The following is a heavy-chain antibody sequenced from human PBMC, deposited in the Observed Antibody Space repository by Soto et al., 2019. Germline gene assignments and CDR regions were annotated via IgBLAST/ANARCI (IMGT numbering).Heavy chain of an antibody. CDR3: SKVLLFGESHDSFDF. D-gene: IGHD3-10*01. Sequence: GGSLRLSCAASGFTFGDYAMHWVRQAPGKGLEWVSGISGNSGSIGYADSVKGRFTISRDNAKNSLYLQMNSLRAEDTALYYCSKVLLFGESHDSFDFWGQGTMVTVSS. J-gene: IGHJ3*01. CDR1: GFTFGDYA. V-gene: IGHV3-9*01. CDR2: ISGNSGSI.